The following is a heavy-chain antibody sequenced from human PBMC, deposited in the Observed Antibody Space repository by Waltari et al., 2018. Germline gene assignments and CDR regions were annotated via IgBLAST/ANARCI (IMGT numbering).Heavy chain of an antibody. CDR1: GGSISSSSYY. CDR2: IHYTDRT. V-gene: IGHV4-39*01. D-gene: IGHD3-3*01. J-gene: IGHJ6*03. Sequence: QLQLQESGPGLVKPSETLSLICTVSGGSISSSSYYWGWIRQPPGKGLGWIGSIHYTDRTSSNPSLKSRVTISVDTSKNQFSRKLSSVTAADTAVYYCASERSGYYMTSFYYDMDVWGKGTTVTVSS. CDR3: ASERSGYYMTSFYYDMDV.